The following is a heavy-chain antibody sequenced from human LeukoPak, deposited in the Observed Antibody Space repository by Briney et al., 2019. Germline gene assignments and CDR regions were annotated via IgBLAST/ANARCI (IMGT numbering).Heavy chain of an antibody. CDR3: ARDNPAPGNYFAY. CDR1: GYTFTGYY. D-gene: IGHD3-10*01. V-gene: IGHV1-2*02. J-gene: IGHJ4*02. Sequence: GASVKVSCKASGYTFTGYYLHGVRQAPGQGLEWRGCVNPNSGDTNYAQKFQGRVHMTRDTSIRPVYMELRRLRSDDAAVYYCARDNPAPGNYFAYWGQGILVSVSS. CDR2: VNPNSGDT.